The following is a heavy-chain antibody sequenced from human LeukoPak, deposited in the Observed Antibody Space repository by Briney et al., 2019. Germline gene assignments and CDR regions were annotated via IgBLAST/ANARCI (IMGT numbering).Heavy chain of an antibody. Sequence: GGSLRLSCAASGFTFSSYWMHWVRQAPGRGLVWVSRINTDGSSTSYADSVKGRFTISRDNAKNTLYLQMNSLRAEDTAVYYCARPSTSYNYYYMDVWGKGTTVTVSS. CDR1: GFTFSSYW. V-gene: IGHV3-74*01. D-gene: IGHD2-2*01. CDR2: INTDGSST. J-gene: IGHJ6*03. CDR3: ARPSTSYNYYYMDV.